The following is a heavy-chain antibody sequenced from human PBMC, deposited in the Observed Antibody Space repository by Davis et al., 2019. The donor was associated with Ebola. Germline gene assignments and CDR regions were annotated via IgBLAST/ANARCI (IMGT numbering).Heavy chain of an antibody. Sequence: GESLKISCAASGLSISLYWMTWVRQAPGKGLEWVANIKEDGSEMYYLDSVKGRFTISRDNAKNSVYLQMNSLRVEDTAMYYCARDVGVEFDHWGQGTLVTVSS. CDR1: GLSISLYW. J-gene: IGHJ4*02. D-gene: IGHD3-10*01. CDR3: ARDVGVEFDH. CDR2: IKEDGSEM. V-gene: IGHV3-7*03.